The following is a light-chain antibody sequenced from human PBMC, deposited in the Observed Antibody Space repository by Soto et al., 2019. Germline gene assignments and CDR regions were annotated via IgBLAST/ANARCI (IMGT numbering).Light chain of an antibody. V-gene: IGKV3-15*01. Sequence: EIVMTQSPAALSVSPGERATLSCRASQSVGSNSAWYQQKPGQAPRLLIYGASTRATGIPARFSGSGSGTEFTLTISSLQSEDFAVYYCQQYSEWPQRFGQGTKVEIK. CDR2: GAS. CDR1: QSVGSN. J-gene: IGKJ1*01. CDR3: QQYSEWPQR.